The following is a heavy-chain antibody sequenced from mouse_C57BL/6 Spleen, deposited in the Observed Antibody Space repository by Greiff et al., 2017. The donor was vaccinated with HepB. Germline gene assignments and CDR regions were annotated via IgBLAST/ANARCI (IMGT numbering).Heavy chain of an antibody. CDR1: GYTFTSYG. D-gene: IGHD2-4*01. J-gene: IGHJ4*01. V-gene: IGHV1-81*01. CDR2: IYPRSGNT. CDR3: ARLDYDYDRAMDY. Sequence: VQLQQSGAELARPGASVKLSCKASGYTFTSYGISWVKQRTGQGLEWIGEIYPRSGNTYYNEKFKGKATLTADKSSSTAYMELRSLTSEDSAVYFWARLDYDYDRAMDYWGQGTSVTVSS.